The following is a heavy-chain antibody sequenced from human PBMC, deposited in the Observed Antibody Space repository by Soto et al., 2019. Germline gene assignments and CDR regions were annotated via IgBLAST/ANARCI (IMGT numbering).Heavy chain of an antibody. CDR2: IIPIFGTA. D-gene: IGHD2-15*01. CDR1: GGTFSSYA. Sequence: SVKVSCKASGGTFSSYATSWVRQAPGQGLEWMGGIIPIFGTANYAQKFQGRVTITADKSTSTAYMELSSLRSEDTAVYYCARGYCSGGSCYSCDYWGQGTLVTVSS. CDR3: ARGYCSGGSCYSCDY. V-gene: IGHV1-69*06. J-gene: IGHJ4*02.